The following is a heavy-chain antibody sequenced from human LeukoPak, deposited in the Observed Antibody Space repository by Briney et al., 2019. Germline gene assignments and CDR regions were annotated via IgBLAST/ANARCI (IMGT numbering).Heavy chain of an antibody. D-gene: IGHD7-27*01. CDR1: GFTVSSNY. CDR3: ARGHWGLDS. J-gene: IGHJ4*02. V-gene: IGHV3-53*01. Sequence: GGSLRLSCAASGFTVSSNYMSWVRQAPGKGLEWVSSVWSGGTTYYADSVKGRFTLSRDNARNSLYLQMNSLRAEDAAVYYCARGHWGLDSWGQGTLVSVSS. CDR2: VWSGGTT.